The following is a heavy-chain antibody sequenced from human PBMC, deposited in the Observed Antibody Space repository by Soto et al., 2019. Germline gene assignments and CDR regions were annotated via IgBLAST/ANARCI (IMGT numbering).Heavy chain of an antibody. D-gene: IGHD3-3*02. J-gene: IGHJ4*02. Sequence: EVQLVESGGGLVQPGGSLRLSCGASGFTFSGYSMNWVRQAPGKGLQWVSYIRIVGSITYYADSVRGRFTISRDDAENSMYMQMSSLRAKDTAVYYCARDPHSLDYGGRGTLVTVSS. CDR3: ARDPHSLDY. CDR2: IRIVGSIT. V-gene: IGHV3-48*01. CDR1: GFTFSGYS.